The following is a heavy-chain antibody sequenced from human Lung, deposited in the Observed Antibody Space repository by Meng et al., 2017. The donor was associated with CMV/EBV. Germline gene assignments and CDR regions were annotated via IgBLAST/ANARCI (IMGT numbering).Heavy chain of an antibody. CDR3: VRYANSQYGMYV. CDR2: IKEDGSGQ. Sequence: GGSLRLXXAASGFTFTTFWMTWVRQAPGKGLEWVANIKEDGSGQWYVDSVKGRFTISRDNAKKSVYLQMNSLRAEDTAVDYCVRYANSQYGMYVWGRGTTVTVSS. V-gene: IGHV3-7*01. CDR1: GFTFTTFW. J-gene: IGHJ6*02. D-gene: IGHD2-21*01.